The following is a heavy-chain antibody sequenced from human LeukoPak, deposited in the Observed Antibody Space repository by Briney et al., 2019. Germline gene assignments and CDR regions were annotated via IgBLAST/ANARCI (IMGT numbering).Heavy chain of an antibody. Sequence: NPSETLSLTCTVSGGSINTYYWSWIRQPPGKGLEWIGEINHSGSTNYNPSLKSRVTISVDTSKNQFSLKLSSVTAADTAVYYCARPGDYGYWFDPWGQGTLVTVSS. J-gene: IGHJ5*02. CDR2: INHSGST. D-gene: IGHD4-17*01. CDR3: ARPGDYGYWFDP. CDR1: GGSINTYY. V-gene: IGHV4-34*01.